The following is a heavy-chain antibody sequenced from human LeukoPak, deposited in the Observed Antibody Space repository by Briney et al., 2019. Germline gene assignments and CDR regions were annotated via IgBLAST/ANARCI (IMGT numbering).Heavy chain of an antibody. D-gene: IGHD3-22*01. Sequence: SETLSLTYTVSGGSISSGGYYWSWIRQHPGKGLEWIGNLYNSGTTYYNPSLKSRVTISVDTSKNQFSLKLSSVTAADTAMYYCARLYYYESSGYWNYFDYWGQGTLVTVSS. V-gene: IGHV4-31*03. CDR1: GGSISSGGYY. CDR3: ARLYYYESSGYWNYFDY. CDR2: LYNSGTT. J-gene: IGHJ4*02.